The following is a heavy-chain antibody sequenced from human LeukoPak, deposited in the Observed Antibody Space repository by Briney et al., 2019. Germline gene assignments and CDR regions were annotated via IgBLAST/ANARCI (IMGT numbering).Heavy chain of an antibody. CDR2: MNPNSGNK. J-gene: IGHJ6*03. CDR3: ARGPQWRGDYYYMDV. V-gene: IGHV1-8*02. D-gene: IGHD6-19*01. Sequence: ASVKVSCKASGYTFTGYYMHWVRQATGQGLEWMGWMNPNSGNKGYAQKFQGRVTMTMNTSITTAYMELSSLRSEDTAVYYCARGPQWRGDYYYMDVWGRGTTVTVSS. CDR1: GYTFTGYY.